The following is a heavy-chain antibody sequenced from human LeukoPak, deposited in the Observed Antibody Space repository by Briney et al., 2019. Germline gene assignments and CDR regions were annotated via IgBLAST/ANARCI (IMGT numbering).Heavy chain of an antibody. D-gene: IGHD2-2*01. Sequence: GASVKVSCKASGYTFTSYGISWVRQAPGQGLEWMGWISAYNGNTNYAQKLQGRVTMTTDTSTSTAYMELRSLRSDDTAVYYCARDRGVEAVVVPAAQLFPLFDIWGQGTMVTVSS. CDR2: ISAYNGNT. J-gene: IGHJ3*02. CDR1: GYTFTSYG. CDR3: ARDRGVEAVVVPAAQLFPLFDI. V-gene: IGHV1-18*01.